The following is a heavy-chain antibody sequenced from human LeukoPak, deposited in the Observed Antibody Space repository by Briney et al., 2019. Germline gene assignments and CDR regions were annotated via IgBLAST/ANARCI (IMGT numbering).Heavy chain of an antibody. CDR1: GFIFSTHW. V-gene: IGHV3-7*01. D-gene: IGHD6-19*01. J-gene: IGHJ4*02. Sequence: PGGSLRLSCAASGFIFSTHWMNWVRQAPGKGLEWVAIIKGDGSETLYVDSVKGRFTISRENTKNSLYLQMNSLRAEDTAVYYCVGGSGWLPYFWGQGVLVTVSS. CDR3: VGGSGWLPYF. CDR2: IKGDGSET.